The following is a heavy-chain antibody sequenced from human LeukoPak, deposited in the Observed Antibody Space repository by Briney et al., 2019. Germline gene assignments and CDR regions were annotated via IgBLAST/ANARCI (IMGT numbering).Heavy chain of an antibody. CDR3: ARDRYSYGF. D-gene: IGHD5-18*01. Sequence: SETLSLTCTVSGGFISSYYWSWIRQPPGKGLEWIGFISYSGSTYYNPSLKSRVTMSVDMSKNQFSLNLRSVTAADTAVYYCARDRYSYGFWGQGILVTVSS. J-gene: IGHJ4*02. V-gene: IGHV4-59*01. CDR1: GGFISSYY. CDR2: ISYSGST.